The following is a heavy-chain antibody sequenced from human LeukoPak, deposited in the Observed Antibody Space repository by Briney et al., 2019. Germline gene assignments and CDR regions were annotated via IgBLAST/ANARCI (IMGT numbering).Heavy chain of an antibody. J-gene: IGHJ4*02. Sequence: GGSLRLYCAASGFTFDDYAMHWVRQAPGKGLEWVSGISWNSGSIGYADSVKGRFTISRDNAKNSLYLQMNSLRAEDTALYYCAKDTGEKQQRPDFDYWGQGTLVTVSS. CDR3: AKDTGEKQQRPDFDY. CDR1: GFTFDDYA. CDR2: ISWNSGSI. D-gene: IGHD6-13*01. V-gene: IGHV3-9*01.